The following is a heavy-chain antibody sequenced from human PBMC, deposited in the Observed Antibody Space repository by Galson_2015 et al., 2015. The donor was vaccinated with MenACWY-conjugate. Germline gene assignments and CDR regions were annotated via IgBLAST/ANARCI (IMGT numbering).Heavy chain of an antibody. Sequence: DDDKRYSPSLKSRLTITKDTSKNQVVLTMTNMDPVDTATYYCAATHYYDSSGYWASFGYWGQGTLVTVSS. CDR3: AATHYYDSSGYWASFGY. V-gene: IGHV2-5*02. J-gene: IGHJ4*02. CDR2: DDDK. D-gene: IGHD3-22*01.